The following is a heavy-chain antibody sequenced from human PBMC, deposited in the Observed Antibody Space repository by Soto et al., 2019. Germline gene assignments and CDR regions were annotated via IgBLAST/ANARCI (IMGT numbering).Heavy chain of an antibody. V-gene: IGHV1-3*05. CDR1: GYTFTSYA. D-gene: IGHD3-10*01. CDR2: INAGNGNT. CDR3: ARHLRGSGSYYY. Sequence: QVQLVQSGAEEKKPGASVKVSCKASGYTFTSYAMHWVRQAPGQRLEWMGWINAGNGNTKYSQKFQGRVTITRDTSASTAYMELSSLRSEDTAVYYCARHLRGSGSYYYWGQGTLVTVSS. J-gene: IGHJ4*02.